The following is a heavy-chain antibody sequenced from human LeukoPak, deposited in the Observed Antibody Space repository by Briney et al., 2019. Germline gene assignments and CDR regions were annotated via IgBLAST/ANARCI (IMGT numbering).Heavy chain of an antibody. CDR3: AKDSYYDSSGYVDY. V-gene: IGHV3-23*01. J-gene: IGHJ4*02. D-gene: IGHD3-22*01. CDR2: ISSSSSYI. CDR1: GFSFSSYA. Sequence: GGSLRLSCAASGFSFSSYAMNWVRQAPGKGLEWVSSISSSSSYIYYADSVKGRFTISRDNSKNTLYLQMNSLRAEDTAVYYCAKDSYYDSSGYVDYWGQGTLVTVSS.